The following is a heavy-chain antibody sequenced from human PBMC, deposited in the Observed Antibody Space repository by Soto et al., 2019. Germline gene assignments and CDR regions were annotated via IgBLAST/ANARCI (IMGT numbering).Heavy chain of an antibody. J-gene: IGHJ6*02. CDR1: GGSFSGYY. CDR2: INHSGST. CDR3: ASEDTAMDRWDYYGMDV. D-gene: IGHD5-18*01. Sequence: SETLSLTCAVYGGSFSGYYWSWIRQPPGKGLEWIGEINHSGSTNYNPSLKSRVTISVDTSKNQFSLKLSSVTAADTAVYYCASEDTAMDRWDYYGMDVWGQGTTVTVSS. V-gene: IGHV4-34*01.